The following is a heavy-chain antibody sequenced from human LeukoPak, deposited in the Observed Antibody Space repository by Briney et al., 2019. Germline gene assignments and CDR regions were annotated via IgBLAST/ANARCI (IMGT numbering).Heavy chain of an antibody. CDR1: GGSISSYY. CDR3: ARGGTAMSYDY. D-gene: IGHD5-18*01. Sequence: PSETLSLTCTVSGGSISSYYWSWLRQPPGKGLEWIGYIYYSGSTNYNPSLKSRVTISVDTSKNQFSLKLSSVTAADTAVYYCARGGTAMSYDYWGQGTLVTVSS. J-gene: IGHJ4*02. CDR2: IYYSGST. V-gene: IGHV4-59*12.